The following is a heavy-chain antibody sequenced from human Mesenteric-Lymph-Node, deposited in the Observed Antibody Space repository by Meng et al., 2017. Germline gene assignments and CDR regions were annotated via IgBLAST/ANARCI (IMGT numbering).Heavy chain of an antibody. D-gene: IGHD1-14*01. CDR1: GGSISSSSSY. J-gene: IGHJ4*02. CDR2: VVYSGTT. V-gene: IGHV4-39*01. Sequence: QLQESGRGLVKSSATLSLPCSVFGGSISSSSSYWAWIRQPPGEGLEWIGSVVYSGTTYYTSSLKSRVSISVDTSKNQFSLKLSSVTAADTAVYYCARHHHSPTFDYWGQGTLVTVSS. CDR3: ARHHHSPTFDY.